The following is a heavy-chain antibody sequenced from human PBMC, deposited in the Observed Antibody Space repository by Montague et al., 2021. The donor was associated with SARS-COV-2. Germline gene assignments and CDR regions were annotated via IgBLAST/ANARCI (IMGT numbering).Heavy chain of an antibody. Sequence: SETLSLTCVVSGGAINSSNWWSWVRQPPGKGLEWIGKFYNWGSTNYNSPLKSRATIAVDKSKNQFSLKLSSVTAADTAVYYCASFLGFCSGANCYYSGMDVWGQGTTVTVSS. V-gene: IGHV4-4*02. CDR1: GGAINSSNW. CDR3: ASFLGFCSGANCYYSGMDV. D-gene: IGHD2-15*01. CDR2: FYNWGST. J-gene: IGHJ6*02.